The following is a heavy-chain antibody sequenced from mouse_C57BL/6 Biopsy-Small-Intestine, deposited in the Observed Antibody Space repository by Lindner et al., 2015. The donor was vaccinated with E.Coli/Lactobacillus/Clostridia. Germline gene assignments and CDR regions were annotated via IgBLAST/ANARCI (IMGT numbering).Heavy chain of an antibody. CDR2: DSEEGKIV. Sequence: SVKVSCKVSGYRLTDFSIHWVRQAPGKGLEWMGGFDSEEGKIVYAQKFQGRVTMTEDTSTDTAYMELSSLRSDDTAVYYCARFGDFWSGSRFDPWGQGTLVTVSS. J-gene: IGHJ3*01. V-gene: IGHV1-83*01. D-gene: IGHD1-1*01. CDR1: YRLTDFSI. CDR3: RFGDFWSGSRFDP.